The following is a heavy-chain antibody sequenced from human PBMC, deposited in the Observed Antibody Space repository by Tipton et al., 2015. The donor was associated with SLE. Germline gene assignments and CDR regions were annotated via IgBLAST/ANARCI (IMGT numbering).Heavy chain of an antibody. CDR2: INHSGST. CDR3: ARSPSSSLPNFAY. V-gene: IGHV4-34*01. Sequence: TLSLTCAVYGETFSGYYWSWIRQPPGKGLEWIGEINHSGSTNYNPSLKSRVIISVDTSKNQFSLKLKSVTAADTAVYYCARSPSSSLPNFAYCGQGTLVSVSS. J-gene: IGHJ4*02. CDR1: GETFSGYY. D-gene: IGHD6-6*01.